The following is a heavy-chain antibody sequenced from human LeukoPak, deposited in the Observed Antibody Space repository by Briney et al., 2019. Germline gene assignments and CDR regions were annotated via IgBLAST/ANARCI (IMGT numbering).Heavy chain of an antibody. D-gene: IGHD6-19*01. V-gene: IGHV3-15*01. CDR3: TTVGLRSGWLGLDY. Sequence: GGSLRLSCSVSGFNFNYAWMSWVRQAPGKGLEWVGRINSRPDGGTTDYGAPVKGRFSISRDDSKDTLYLQMSSLKSEDTAIYYCTTVGLRSGWLGLDYWGQGTLVTVSS. CDR2: INSRPDGGTT. CDR1: GFNFNYAW. J-gene: IGHJ4*02.